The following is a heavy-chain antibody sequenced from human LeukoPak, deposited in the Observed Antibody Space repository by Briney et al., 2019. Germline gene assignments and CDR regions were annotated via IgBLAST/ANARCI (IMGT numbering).Heavy chain of an antibody. Sequence: ASVKVSCKASGYSFTNYGISWVRQAPGQGLEWMGWISGYNDNPKYAQKLQGRVTMTTDTSTSTAYMELRSLTSDDTAVYYCARGGTSFDYWGQGTLVTVSS. V-gene: IGHV1-18*01. CDR3: ARGGTSFDY. J-gene: IGHJ4*02. CDR2: ISGYNDNP. CDR1: GYSFTNYG.